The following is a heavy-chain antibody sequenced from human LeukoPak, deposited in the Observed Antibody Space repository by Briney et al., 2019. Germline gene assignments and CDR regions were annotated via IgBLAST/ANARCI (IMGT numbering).Heavy chain of an antibody. CDR1: GYGFKDYG. CDR3: AKHLTATNTYIFFGLDV. Sequence: GGSLRLSCAATGYGFKDYGMYWVRQPPGKGLEWVSAINWNGGGTDYADSVKGRFTIFRDNAKNSLYLQLSSLRPEDTALYYCAKHLTATNTYIFFGLDVWGQGTSVTVSS. CDR2: INWNGGGT. V-gene: IGHV3-20*04. D-gene: IGHD1-26*01. J-gene: IGHJ6*02.